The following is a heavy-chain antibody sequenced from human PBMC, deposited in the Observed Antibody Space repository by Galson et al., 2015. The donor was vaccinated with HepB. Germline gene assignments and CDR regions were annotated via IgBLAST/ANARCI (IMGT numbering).Heavy chain of an antibody. CDR3: ARAHYYDSSGYIYRRNNWFDP. CDR2: INHSGST. Sequence: ETLSLTCAVYGGSFSGYYWSWIRQPPGKGLEWIGEINHSGSTNYNPSLKGRVTISVDTSKNQFSLKLSSVTAADTAVYYCARAHYYDSSGYIYRRNNWFDPWSQGTLVTVSS. CDR1: GGSFSGYY. D-gene: IGHD3-22*01. V-gene: IGHV4-34*01. J-gene: IGHJ5*02.